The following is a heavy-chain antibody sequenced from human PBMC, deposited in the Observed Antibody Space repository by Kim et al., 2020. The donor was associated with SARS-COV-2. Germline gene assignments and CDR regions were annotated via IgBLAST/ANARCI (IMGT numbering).Heavy chain of an antibody. J-gene: IGHJ5*02. CDR3: ASAYGADWFDP. D-gene: IGHD4-17*01. V-gene: IGHV4-31*02. CDR2: T. Sequence: TYYNPSLKSRVTISVDTSKNQFSLKLRSVTAADTAEYYCASAYGADWFDPWGQGTLVTVSS.